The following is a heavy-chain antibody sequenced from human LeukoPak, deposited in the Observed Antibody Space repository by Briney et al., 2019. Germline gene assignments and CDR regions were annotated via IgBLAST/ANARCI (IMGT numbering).Heavy chain of an antibody. D-gene: IGHD4-17*01. CDR1: GYTFTSYG. Sequence: ASVKVSCKASGYTFTSYGISWVRQAPGQGLEWMGWISAYNGNTNYAQRLQGRVTMTTDTSTSTAYMELRNLRSDDTAVYYCARDRDYGDYNTQDLFVYWGQGTLVTVSS. CDR3: ARDRDYGDYNTQDLFVY. J-gene: IGHJ4*02. CDR2: ISAYNGNT. V-gene: IGHV1-18*01.